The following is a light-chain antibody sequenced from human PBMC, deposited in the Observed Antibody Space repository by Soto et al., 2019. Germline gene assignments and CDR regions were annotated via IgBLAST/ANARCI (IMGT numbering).Light chain of an antibody. CDR1: SSDVGGYDH. J-gene: IGLJ3*02. Sequence: QSALTQPASVSGSPGQSITISCTGTSSDVGGYDHVSWYQQHPGNAPKLIIYDVTVRPSGISPRFSGSKSDNTASLAVSGLPPEDEADYYCSSYTNKDTLLFGGGTKLTVL. CDR2: DVT. V-gene: IGLV2-14*03. CDR3: SSYTNKDTLL.